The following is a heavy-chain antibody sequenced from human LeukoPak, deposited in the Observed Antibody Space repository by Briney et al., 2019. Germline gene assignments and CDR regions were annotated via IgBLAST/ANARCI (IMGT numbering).Heavy chain of an antibody. CDR1: GYTFIGYS. D-gene: IGHD4-23*01. Sequence: GASVKVSCKASGYTFIGYSISWVRQAPGHGLEWMGWITPYNGNTGYVQNFQGRVTITTDTSTSTAYMELRSLRSDDTAVYYCAREYGGNPGLFGYWGQGTLVTVSS. CDR3: AREYGGNPGLFGY. J-gene: IGHJ4*02. CDR2: ITPYNGNT. V-gene: IGHV1-18*01.